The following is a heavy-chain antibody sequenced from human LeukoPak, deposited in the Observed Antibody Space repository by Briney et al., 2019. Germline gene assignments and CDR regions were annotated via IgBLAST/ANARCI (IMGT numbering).Heavy chain of an antibody. CDR2: IHPYSGGS. J-gene: IGHJ3*02. V-gene: IGHV1-2*06. CDR3: ASAVPAIVIPQNGFDI. D-gene: IGHD1-26*01. Sequence: GASVKVSCKASGFTFNGYYVHWVRQAPGQGLEWMGRIHPYSGGSNSAQKFQGRVTMARDMSINTVYMELSGLRSDDTPLYYCASAVPAIVIPQNGFDIWGPGTMVTVSS. CDR1: GFTFNGYY.